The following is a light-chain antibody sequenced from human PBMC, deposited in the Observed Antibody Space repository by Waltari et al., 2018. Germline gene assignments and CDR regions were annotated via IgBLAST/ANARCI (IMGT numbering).Light chain of an antibody. Sequence: EIVLTQSPGTLSLSPGERSTLSCRASQSVTSSYLAWYQQKPGQAPRLLIYGASSRATGIPDRFSGSGSGTDFTLTISRLEPEDFAVYYCPQYGLLPLPFGGGTKVEIK. J-gene: IGKJ4*01. CDR1: QSVTSSY. CDR3: PQYGLLPLP. V-gene: IGKV3-20*01. CDR2: GAS.